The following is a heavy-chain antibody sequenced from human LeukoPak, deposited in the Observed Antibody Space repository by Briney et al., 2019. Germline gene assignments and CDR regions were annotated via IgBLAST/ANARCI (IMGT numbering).Heavy chain of an antibody. J-gene: IGHJ4*02. CDR1: GGSIRSTSYY. CDR3: ARNGIYGDQNWDYFDY. V-gene: IGHV4-39*07. D-gene: IGHD4-17*01. Sequence: PSETLSLTCAVSGGSIRSTSYYWGWIRQPPGKGLEWIGSIYYSGSTYYNPSLKSRVTISLDTSKNEFSLKLSSVTAADTAVYYCARNGIYGDQNWDYFDYWGQGTLVTVSS. CDR2: IYYSGST.